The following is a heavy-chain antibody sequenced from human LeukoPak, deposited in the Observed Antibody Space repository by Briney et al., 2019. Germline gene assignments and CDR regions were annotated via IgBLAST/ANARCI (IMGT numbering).Heavy chain of an antibody. V-gene: IGHV3-48*03. CDR1: GFTFSSYE. Sequence: PGGSLRLSCAASGFTFSSYEMNWVRQAPGKGLEWVSYISSSGSTIYYADSVKGRFTISRDNAKSSLYLQMNSLRAEDTAVYYCARDSAYGDSPWGDYWGQGTLVTVSS. J-gene: IGHJ4*02. CDR2: ISSSGSTI. CDR3: ARDSAYGDSPWGDY. D-gene: IGHD4-17*01.